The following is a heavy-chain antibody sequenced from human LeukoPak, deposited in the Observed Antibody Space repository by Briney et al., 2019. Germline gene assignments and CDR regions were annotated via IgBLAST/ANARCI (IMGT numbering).Heavy chain of an antibody. Sequence: PGGSLRLSCVASGFTFSSYSMNWVRQAPGKGLEWVSYISSSSSTIYYADSVKGRFTISRDNAKNSLYLQMNSLRDEDTAVYYCARDYSVFGGVDNWFDPWDQGTLVTVSS. CDR3: ARDYSVFGGVDNWFDP. D-gene: IGHD3-16*01. J-gene: IGHJ5*02. CDR2: ISSSSSTI. V-gene: IGHV3-48*02. CDR1: GFTFSSYS.